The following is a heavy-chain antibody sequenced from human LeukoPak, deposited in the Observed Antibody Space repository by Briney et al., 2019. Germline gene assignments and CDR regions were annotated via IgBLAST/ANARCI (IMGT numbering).Heavy chain of an antibody. CDR1: GGSIRSSSFY. V-gene: IGHV4-39*01. Sequence: SETLSLTRTVSGGSIRSSSFYWGWIRQPPGKGLEWIGSVYSSGTPYYNPSLNSRVTISVDTSKNQFSLKLSSVTAADTAVYYCARHDRVLVIAYWGQGTLVTVSS. J-gene: IGHJ4*02. D-gene: IGHD3-9*01. CDR2: VYSSGTP. CDR3: ARHDRVLVIAY.